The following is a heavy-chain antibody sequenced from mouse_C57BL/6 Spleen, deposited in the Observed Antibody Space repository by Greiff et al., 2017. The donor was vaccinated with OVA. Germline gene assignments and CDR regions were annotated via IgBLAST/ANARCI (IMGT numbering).Heavy chain of an antibody. D-gene: IGHD2-5*01. Sequence: QVQLQQPGAELVMPGASVKLSCKASGYTFTSYWMHWVKQRPGQGLEWIGEIDPSDSYTNYNQKFKGKSTLTVDKSSSTAYMQLSSLTSEDSAVYYGARGSNYYFDYWGQGTTLTVSS. CDR2: IDPSDSYT. J-gene: IGHJ2*01. CDR1: GYTFTSYW. CDR3: ARGSNYYFDY. V-gene: IGHV1-69*01.